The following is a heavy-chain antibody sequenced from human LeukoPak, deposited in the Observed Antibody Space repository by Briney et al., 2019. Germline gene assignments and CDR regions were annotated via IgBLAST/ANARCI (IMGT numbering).Heavy chain of an antibody. V-gene: IGHV3-21*01. D-gene: IGHD3-10*01. Sequence: GGSLRLSCAASGFTFSSYWMSWVRQAPGKGLEWVSCISTRSTYIYYADSVKGRFTISRDNAKNSLYLQMNSLRADDTAVYYCAREEEWYASGTYYKGFDSWGQGTLVTVSS. CDR3: AREEEWYASGTYYKGFDS. CDR1: GFTFSSYW. CDR2: ISTRSTYI. J-gene: IGHJ4*02.